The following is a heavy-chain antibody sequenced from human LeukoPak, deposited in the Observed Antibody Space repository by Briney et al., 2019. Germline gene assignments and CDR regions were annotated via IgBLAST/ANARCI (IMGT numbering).Heavy chain of an antibody. Sequence: GGSLRLSCAASGFTFSSYSMNWVRQAPGKGLEWVSSISSSSSYIYYADSVKGRFTISRDNAKNSLYLQMNSLRAEDTAVYYCARASIAVAGRGYYYYGMDVWGQGTPVTVSS. CDR2: ISSSSSYI. CDR3: ARASIAVAGRGYYYYGMDV. CDR1: GFTFSSYS. J-gene: IGHJ6*02. D-gene: IGHD6-19*01. V-gene: IGHV3-21*01.